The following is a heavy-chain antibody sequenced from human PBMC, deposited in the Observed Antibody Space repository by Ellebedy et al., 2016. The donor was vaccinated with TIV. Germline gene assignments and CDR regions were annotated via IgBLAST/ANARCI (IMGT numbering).Heavy chain of an antibody. V-gene: IGHV3-30*18. J-gene: IGHJ4*02. CDR3: AKDYGGSGNYNYLDY. CDR1: GFTFSSYG. Sequence: PGGSLRLSCAASGFTFSSYGMHWVRQAPGKGLEWVAAISYAGSNKYYADSVKDRFTISRDKSKGTLYLQMNSLRVEDTAVYYCAKDYGGSGNYNYLDYWGQGTLVTVSS. D-gene: IGHD3-10*01. CDR2: ISYAGSNK.